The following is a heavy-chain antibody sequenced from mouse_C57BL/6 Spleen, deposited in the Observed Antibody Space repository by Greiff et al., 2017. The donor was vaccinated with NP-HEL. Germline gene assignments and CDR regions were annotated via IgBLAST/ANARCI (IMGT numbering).Heavy chain of an antibody. CDR3: ARVIPTIEDYFGY. V-gene: IGHV5-17*01. D-gene: IGHD1-1*01. Sequence: EVQLVESGGGLVKPGGSLKLSCAASGFTFSDYGMHWVRQALEKGLVWVAYFSSGSSSIYYADTVKGRFTIPRDKTKNTLWLQVASMRSEDTAMYYCARVIPTIEDYFGYWGQGTTLTVSS. CDR2: FSSGSSSI. J-gene: IGHJ2*01. CDR1: GFTFSDYG.